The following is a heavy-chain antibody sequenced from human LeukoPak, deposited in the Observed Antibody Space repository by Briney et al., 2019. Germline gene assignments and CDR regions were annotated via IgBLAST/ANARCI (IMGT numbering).Heavy chain of an antibody. V-gene: IGHV4-34*01. CDR1: GGSFSGYY. Sequence: SETLSLTCAVYGGSFSGYYWSWIRQPPGKGLEWIGEINHSGSTNYNPSLKSRVTISVDTSKNQFSLKLSSVTAADTAVYYCARGGPYYDFWSGHELDYWGQGTLVTVSS. CDR3: ARGGPYYDFWSGHELDY. J-gene: IGHJ4*02. CDR2: INHSGST. D-gene: IGHD3-3*01.